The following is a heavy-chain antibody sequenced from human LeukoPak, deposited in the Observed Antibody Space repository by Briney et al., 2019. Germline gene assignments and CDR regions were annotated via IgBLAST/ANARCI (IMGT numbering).Heavy chain of an antibody. V-gene: IGHV1-2*02. D-gene: IGHD2-2*01. J-gene: IGHJ4*02. CDR2: INPNDSDT. Sequence: ASVKVSCKASGYTFTDYYMHWVRQAPGQGFEWMGWINPNDSDTNYAQKFQGRVTMTRDTSISAAHMEVSRLRSDDTAVYYCARANFLYCSSTTCLFDYWGQGTLVTVSS. CDR1: GYTFTDYY. CDR3: ARANFLYCSSTTCLFDY.